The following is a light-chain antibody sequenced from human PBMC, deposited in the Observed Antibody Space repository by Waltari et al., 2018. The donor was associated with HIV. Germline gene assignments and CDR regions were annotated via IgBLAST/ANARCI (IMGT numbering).Light chain of an antibody. J-gene: IGLJ2*01. CDR2: EDV. Sequence: SYELTQPPSVSVSPGQTAIITCSGDKLGGKYASWYQQRPGQSPVLVIYEDVKRPSGIPERFSGSNSGNTATLTISGTQAMDESDYYCQAWDSHNVIFGGGTKLTVL. CDR1: KLGGKY. CDR3: QAWDSHNVI. V-gene: IGLV3-1*01.